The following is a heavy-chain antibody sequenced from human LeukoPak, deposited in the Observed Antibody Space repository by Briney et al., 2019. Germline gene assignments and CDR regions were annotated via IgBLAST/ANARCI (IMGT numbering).Heavy chain of an antibody. CDR1: GFTVSSNY. CDR2: IYSGGST. V-gene: IGHV3-53*01. Sequence: GGSLRLSCAASGFTVSSNYMSWVRQAPGKGLEWVSVIYSGGSTYYADSVKGRFTISRDNSKNTLYLQMNSLRAEDTAVYYCARGERVVYYDYWGQGALVTVSS. CDR3: ARGERVVYYDY. D-gene: IGHD1-14*01. J-gene: IGHJ4*02.